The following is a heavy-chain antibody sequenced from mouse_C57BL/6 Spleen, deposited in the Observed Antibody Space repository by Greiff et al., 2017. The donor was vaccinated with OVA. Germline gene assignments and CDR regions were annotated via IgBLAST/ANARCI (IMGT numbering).Heavy chain of an antibody. V-gene: IGHV1-18*01. Sequence: EVQLQQSGPELVKPGASVKIPCKASGYTFTDYNMDWVKQSHGKSLEWIGDINPNNGGTIYNEKFKGKATLTADKSSSTVYMELRSLTSEDTAVYYCASMVADGDCYAMDYWGQGTSVTVSS. J-gene: IGHJ4*01. CDR2: INPNNGGT. D-gene: IGHD2-2*01. CDR3: ASMVADGDCYAMDY. CDR1: GYTFTDYN.